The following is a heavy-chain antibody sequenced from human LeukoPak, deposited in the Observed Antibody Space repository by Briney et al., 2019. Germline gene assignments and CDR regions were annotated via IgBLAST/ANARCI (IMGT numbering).Heavy chain of an antibody. V-gene: IGHV4-39*07. CDR3: ARWQYDILTGYSFDY. CDR1: GGSISSSSYY. Sequence: PSETLSLTCTVSGGSISSSSYYWGWIRQPPGKGLEWIGSIFYSGSTYYNPSLKSRVTVSLDTSKNQFSLKLSSVTAADTAVYYCARWQYDILTGYSFDYWGQGTLVTVSS. CDR2: IFYSGST. J-gene: IGHJ4*02. D-gene: IGHD3-9*01.